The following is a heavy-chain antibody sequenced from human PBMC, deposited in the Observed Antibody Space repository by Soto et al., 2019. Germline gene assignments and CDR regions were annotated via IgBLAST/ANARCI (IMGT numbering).Heavy chain of an antibody. J-gene: IGHJ6*03. V-gene: IGHV3-21*01. CDR1: GFTFSSYS. CDR2: ISSSSSYI. Sequence: GGSLRLSCAASGFTFSSYSMNWVRQAPGKGLEWVSSISSSSSYIYYADSVKGRFTISRDNAKNSRYLQMNSLRAEDTAVYYCARDPVIVGATYYYYMDVWGKGTTVTVSS. D-gene: IGHD1-26*01. CDR3: ARDPVIVGATYYYYMDV.